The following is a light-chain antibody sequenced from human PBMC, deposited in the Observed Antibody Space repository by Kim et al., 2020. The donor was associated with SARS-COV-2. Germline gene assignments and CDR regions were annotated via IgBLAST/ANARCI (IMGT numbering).Light chain of an antibody. CDR2: DAS. J-gene: IGKJ2*01. V-gene: IGKV1-5*01. Sequence: DIQMTQSPSTLSASVGDRVTITCRASQSISSWLAWYQQKPGKAPKLLIYDASSLESGVPSRFGGSGSGTEFTLTISSLQPDDFATYYCQQYNSYSPYTFGQGTKLEI. CDR3: QQYNSYSPYT. CDR1: QSISSW.